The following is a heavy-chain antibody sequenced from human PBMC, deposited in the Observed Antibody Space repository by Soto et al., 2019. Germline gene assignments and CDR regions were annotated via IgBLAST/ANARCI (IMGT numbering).Heavy chain of an antibody. CDR2: IFGTGGGI. Sequence: KGLQWVSGIFGTGGGIQYADSVRGRFTVSRDNSKNPVYLQMDGLRVEDTAVYYCAQAVDGMRDVCAVSDFWGNGTADTGFS. D-gene: IGHD2-15*01. J-gene: IGHJ6*04. V-gene: IGHV3-23*01. CDR3: AQAVDGMRDVCAVSDF.